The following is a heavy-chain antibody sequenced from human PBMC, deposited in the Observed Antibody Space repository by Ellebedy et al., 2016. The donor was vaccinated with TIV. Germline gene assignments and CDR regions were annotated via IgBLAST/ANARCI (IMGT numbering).Heavy chain of an antibody. J-gene: IGHJ4*02. D-gene: IGHD1-26*01. CDR1: GGTFSSYA. CDR2: INPNSGGT. V-gene: IGHV1-2*02. CDR3: ARKSNSGSYWSDY. Sequence: AASVKVSCKASGGTFSSYAISWVRQAPGQGLEWMGWINPNSGGTNYAQKFQGRVTMTRDTSISTAYMELRSLRSDDTAVYYCARKSNSGSYWSDYWGQGTLVTVSS.